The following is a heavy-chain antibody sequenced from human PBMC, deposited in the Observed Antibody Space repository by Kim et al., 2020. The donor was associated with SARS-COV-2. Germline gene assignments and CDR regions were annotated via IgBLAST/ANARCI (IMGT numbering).Heavy chain of an antibody. D-gene: IGHD1-26*01. V-gene: IGHV3-30*03. CDR1: GFTFSNYG. CDR3: ARYSGSYYSDGFDI. J-gene: IGHJ3*02. Sequence: GGSLRLSCVASGFTFSNYGMHWVRQAPGKGLEWVAVTSYDGSNKYYADSLKGRFTISRDNSKNTLYLQMNSLGAEYTAVYYCARYSGSYYSDGFDIWGQGTMVTVSS. CDR2: TSYDGSNK.